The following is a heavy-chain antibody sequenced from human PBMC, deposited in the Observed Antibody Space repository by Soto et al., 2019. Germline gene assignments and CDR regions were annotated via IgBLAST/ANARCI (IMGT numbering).Heavy chain of an antibody. CDR3: ARDSLKGPFMDV. Sequence: SETLSLTCTVSGGSISSYYWSWIRQPPGKGLEWIGYIYYSGSTNYNPSLKSRVTISVDTSKNQFSLKLSSVTAADTAVYYCARDSLKGPFMDVWGQGTTVTVSS. V-gene: IGHV4-59*01. CDR1: GGSISSYY. CDR2: IYYSGST. J-gene: IGHJ6*02.